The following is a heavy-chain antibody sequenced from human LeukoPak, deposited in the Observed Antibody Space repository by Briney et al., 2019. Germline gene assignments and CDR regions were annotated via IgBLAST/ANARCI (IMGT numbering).Heavy chain of an antibody. V-gene: IGHV4-34*01. CDR3: ARGIAAHYYYYYYMDV. CDR1: GRSFSGYY. D-gene: IGHD6-13*01. J-gene: IGHJ6*03. Sequence: PSETLSLTCAVYGRSFSGYYWSWLRQPPGKGLEWLGEINHSGSTNYNPSLKSRVTISVDTSKNQFSLELSSVTAADTAVYYCARGIAAHYYYYYYMDVWGKGTTVTISS. CDR2: INHSGST.